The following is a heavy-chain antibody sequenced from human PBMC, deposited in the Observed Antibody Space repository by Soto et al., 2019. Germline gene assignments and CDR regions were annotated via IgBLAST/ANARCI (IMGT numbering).Heavy chain of an antibody. CDR2: FDPEDGET. D-gene: IGHD3-9*01. Sequence: ASVKVSCKGSGYTLTELSMHWVRQAPGKGLEWMGGFDPEDGETIYAQKFQGRVTMTEDTSTDTAYMELSSLRSEDTAVYYCATGPILRYFDWSNWFDPWGQGTLVTVSS. V-gene: IGHV1-24*01. CDR3: ATGPILRYFDWSNWFDP. J-gene: IGHJ5*02. CDR1: GYTLTELS.